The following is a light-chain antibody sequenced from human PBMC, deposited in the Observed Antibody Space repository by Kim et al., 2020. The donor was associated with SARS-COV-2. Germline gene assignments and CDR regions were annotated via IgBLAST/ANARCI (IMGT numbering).Light chain of an antibody. V-gene: IGKV1-5*02. J-gene: IGKJ2*01. Sequence: SASVGDSVTILCRAIESAGSWLAWYQQKPGTAPQLLIYDTSSLQSGVPSRFSGSGTGTVFTLTISNLQAGDSATYYCQQYQASPYTFGQGTKLEI. CDR1: ESAGSW. CDR2: DTS. CDR3: QQYQASPYT.